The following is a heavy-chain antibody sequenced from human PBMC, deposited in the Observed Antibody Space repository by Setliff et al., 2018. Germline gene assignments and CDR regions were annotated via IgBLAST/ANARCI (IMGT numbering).Heavy chain of an antibody. V-gene: IGHV4-4*08. D-gene: IGHD3-10*01. CDR2: IYHNGNT. CDR1: GGSISPYF. J-gene: IGHJ5*02. CDR3: ARASYGWGSHYKIKWSDP. Sequence: SETLSLTCTVSGGSISPYFWSWIRQPPGKGLEWIGYIYHNGNTNFNPSLKTRVTMSVDPSKNQFALRLSSVTAADTAVYYCARASYGWGSHYKIKWSDPWGQGTLVTVSS.